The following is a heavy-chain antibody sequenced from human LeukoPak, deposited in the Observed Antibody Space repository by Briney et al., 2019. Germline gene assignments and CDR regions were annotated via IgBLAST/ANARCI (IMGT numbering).Heavy chain of an antibody. J-gene: IGHJ4*02. D-gene: IGHD4-17*01. CDR3: AKERQTGDYFTSDY. V-gene: IGHV3-23*01. Sequence: QAGGSLRLSCAASGFTFSSYTMSWVRQAPGEGLEWLSAINNRGSSTYYAGSVKDRFTISRDNSENTLYLQMNSLTVDDTAVYFCAKERQTGDYFTSDYWGQGTPVTVSS. CDR2: INNRGSST. CDR1: GFTFSSYT.